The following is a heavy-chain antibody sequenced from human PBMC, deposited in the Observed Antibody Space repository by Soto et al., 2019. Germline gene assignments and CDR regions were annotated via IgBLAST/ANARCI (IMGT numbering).Heavy chain of an antibody. Sequence: EVQLVESGGGLVQPGGSLRLSCAASGFTFSSYWMHWVRQGPGKGLMWVSRINSDGSSTDYADSVKGRFTISRDNAKNTLYLQMNSMGAEDTAVYYCARGHKINWYNWLDPWGQGTLVIVSS. D-gene: IGHD1-1*01. V-gene: IGHV3-74*01. CDR2: INSDGSST. CDR1: GFTFSSYW. CDR3: ARGHKINWYNWLDP. J-gene: IGHJ5*02.